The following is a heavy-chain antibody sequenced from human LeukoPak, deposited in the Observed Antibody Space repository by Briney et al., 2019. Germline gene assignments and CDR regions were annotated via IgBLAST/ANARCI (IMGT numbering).Heavy chain of an antibody. J-gene: IGHJ4*02. V-gene: IGHV3-21*04. CDR2: ISSSSTYI. Sequence: GGSLRLSCTASGFTFSSYSMNWVRQAPGKGLEWVSSISSSSTYIYYADSVKGRFTISRDNAKNSLYLQMNSLRAEDTAVYYCAITGYYYDSSGYYPPPLGYWGQGTLVTVSS. D-gene: IGHD3-22*01. CDR3: AITGYYYDSSGYYPPPLGY. CDR1: GFTFSSYS.